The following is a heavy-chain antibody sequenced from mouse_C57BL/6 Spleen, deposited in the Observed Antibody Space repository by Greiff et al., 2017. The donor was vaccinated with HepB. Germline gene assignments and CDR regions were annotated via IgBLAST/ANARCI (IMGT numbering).Heavy chain of an antibody. D-gene: IGHD1-1*01. CDR2: IWGVGST. CDR1: GFSLTSYG. J-gene: IGHJ4*01. V-gene: IGHV2-6*01. Sequence: VQLQQSGPGLVAPSQSLSITCTVSGFSLTSYGVDWVRQSPGKGLEWLGVIWGVGSTNYNSALKYRLSISKDNSKSQVFLKMNSLQTDDTAMYYCASRITTVGMDYWGQGTSVTVSS. CDR3: ASRITTVGMDY.